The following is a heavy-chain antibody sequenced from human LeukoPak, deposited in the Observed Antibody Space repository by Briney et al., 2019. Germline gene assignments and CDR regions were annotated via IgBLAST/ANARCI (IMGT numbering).Heavy chain of an antibody. CDR1: GGSISSYY. Sequence: PSETLSLTCTVSGGSISSYYWSWIRQPAGKGLEWIGRIYTSGSTNYNPSLKSRVTISVDTSKNQFSLKLSSVTAADTAVYYCARRIYGSGSYYLDYWGQGTLVTVSS. J-gene: IGHJ4*02. V-gene: IGHV4-4*07. CDR2: IYTSGST. D-gene: IGHD3-10*01. CDR3: ARRIYGSGSYYLDY.